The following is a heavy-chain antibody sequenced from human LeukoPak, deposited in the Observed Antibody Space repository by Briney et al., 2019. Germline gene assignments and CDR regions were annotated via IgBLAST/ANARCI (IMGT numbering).Heavy chain of an antibody. D-gene: IGHD2-2*01. CDR1: GFTFSDYW. J-gene: IGHJ5*02. V-gene: IGHV3-74*01. CDR2: INSDGTTT. Sequence: SGGSLRLSCAASGFTFSDYWVNWVRHTPGKGLVWVSQINSDGTTTVYADSVKGRFTISRDNAKHTLYLQINSLRAEDTAVYYCARYCSSTSCSIGGFRFDPWGQGTLVTVSS. CDR3: ARYCSSTSCSIGGFRFDP.